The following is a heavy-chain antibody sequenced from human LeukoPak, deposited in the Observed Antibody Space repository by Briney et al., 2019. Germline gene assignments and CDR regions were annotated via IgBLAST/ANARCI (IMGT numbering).Heavy chain of an antibody. CDR3: AHRRGGYNWNHGDFDY. J-gene: IGHJ4*02. CDR2: LYWDNDK. V-gene: IGHV2-5*02. D-gene: IGHD1-14*01. CDR1: GFSLTTSGVG. Sequence: ESGPTLVSPTQPLTLTCTFSGFSLTTSGVGVGWIRQPPGKAPEWLALLYWDNDKRYSPSLKTRLTITKDTSKNLVVFIMTDMDPVDTATYFCAHRRGGYNWNHGDFDYWGQGTLVTVSS.